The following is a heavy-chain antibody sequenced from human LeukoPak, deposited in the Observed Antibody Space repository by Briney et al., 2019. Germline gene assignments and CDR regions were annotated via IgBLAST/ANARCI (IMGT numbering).Heavy chain of an antibody. CDR1: GFTFSSYG. Sequence: GGSLRLSCAASGFTFSSYGMHWVRQAPGKGLEWVAVISYDGSNKYYADSVRGRFTISRDNSKNTLYLQMNSLRAEDTAVYYCARALRVEAYGMDVWGQGTTVTVSS. D-gene: IGHD4-17*01. CDR3: ARALRVEAYGMDV. CDR2: ISYDGSNK. V-gene: IGHV3-30*03. J-gene: IGHJ6*02.